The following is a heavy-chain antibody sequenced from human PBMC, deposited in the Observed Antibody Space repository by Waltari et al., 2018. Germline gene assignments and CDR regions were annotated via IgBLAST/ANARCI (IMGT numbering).Heavy chain of an antibody. CDR2: IGANGDYI. V-gene: IGHV3-21*01. Sequence: EVQLVESGGGLVTPGESLRLSCVASGFSFHSYTMNWVRQAPGEGLGWVSSIGANGDYIYYADSVKGRFTTSRDNARNSLYLQMTSLRVEDTAIYFCASHFEDYYYYMDVWGKGTTVTVSS. CDR3: ASHFEDYYYYMDV. CDR1: GFSFHSYT. J-gene: IGHJ6*03.